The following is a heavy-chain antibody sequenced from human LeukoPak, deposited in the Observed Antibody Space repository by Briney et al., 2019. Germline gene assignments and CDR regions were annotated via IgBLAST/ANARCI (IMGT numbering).Heavy chain of an antibody. J-gene: IGHJ4*02. V-gene: IGHV1-18*01. Sequence: ASVKVSCKASGYTFTNYGISWVRQAPGQGLEWMGWISAYNGNTNYAQKLQGRVTMTTDTSTSTAYMELRSLRSDDTAVYYCARLNKYYDSSGYDYWGQGTLVTVSS. CDR1: GYTFTNYG. D-gene: IGHD3-22*01. CDR3: ARLNKYYDSSGYDY. CDR2: ISAYNGNT.